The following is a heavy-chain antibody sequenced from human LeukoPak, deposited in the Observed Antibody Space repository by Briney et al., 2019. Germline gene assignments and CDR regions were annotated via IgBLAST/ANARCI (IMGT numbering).Heavy chain of an antibody. Sequence: GGSLRLSCAASGFTFRSYVMSWVRQAHRKGLEWVSAISGSDAYTYYADSVKGRFIISRDNSKNTLYVHMTSLRADDTAVYYCAKGSVGGNIVPDYFDYWGQGTLVTVSS. CDR1: GFTFRSYV. V-gene: IGHV3-23*01. J-gene: IGHJ4*02. CDR2: ISGSDAYT. D-gene: IGHD4-23*01. CDR3: AKGSVGGNIVPDYFDY.